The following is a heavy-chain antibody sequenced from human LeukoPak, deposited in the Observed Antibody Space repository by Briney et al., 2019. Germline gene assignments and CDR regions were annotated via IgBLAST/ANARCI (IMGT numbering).Heavy chain of an antibody. CDR2: ITSASDYI. Sequence: GGSLRLSCVASGFTFSRYSINWLRQAPGKGLEWVSVITSASDYIFYADSVKGRFTISRDNAKNSLFLQMDSLRADDTAVYYCARGLGYCSSTSCYPYYYYGMDVWGQGTTVTVSS. V-gene: IGHV3-21*01. CDR1: GFTFSRYS. J-gene: IGHJ6*02. D-gene: IGHD2-2*01. CDR3: ARGLGYCSSTSCYPYYYYGMDV.